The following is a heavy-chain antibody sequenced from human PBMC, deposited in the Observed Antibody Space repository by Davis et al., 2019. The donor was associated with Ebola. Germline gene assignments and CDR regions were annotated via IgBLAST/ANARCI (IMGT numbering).Heavy chain of an antibody. CDR1: GFTVSSNY. CDR2: IYSGGGT. J-gene: IGHJ4*02. Sequence: PGGSLRLSCAASGFTVSSNYMSWVRQAPGKGLEWVSVIYSGGGTYYADSVKGRFTVSRDNSKNTLYLQMNSLRAEDTAVYYCARVSQSLISFFDYWGQGTLVTVSS. D-gene: IGHD3-16*01. V-gene: IGHV3-53*01. CDR3: ARVSQSLISFFDY.